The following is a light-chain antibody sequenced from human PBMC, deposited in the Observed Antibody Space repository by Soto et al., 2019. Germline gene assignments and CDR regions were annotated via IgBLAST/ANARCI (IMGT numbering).Light chain of an antibody. Sequence: EIVLTQSPPTLSLSAGGTATLSFTSSQRVYSNLAWYQQRPGQAPRLLIYGASTRATGVPARFSGRGSGTEFTLTISSLQSEDFAVYYCQQYTNWPPNTFGQGTRLEI. CDR3: QQYTNWPPNT. CDR1: QRVYSN. CDR2: GAS. J-gene: IGKJ5*01. V-gene: IGKV3-15*01.